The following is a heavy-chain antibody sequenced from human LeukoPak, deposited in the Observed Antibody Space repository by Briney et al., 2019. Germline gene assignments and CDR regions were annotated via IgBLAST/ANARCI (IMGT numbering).Heavy chain of an antibody. CDR2: IDYSRDT. CDR3: ARNGPHYYDKSGYLDS. D-gene: IGHD3-22*01. J-gene: IGHJ4*02. Sequence: SETLSLTCTVSGGSISSYYWSWIRQPPGKGLEWIGNIDYSRDTNYNPSLRSRVTILVDKSRNQFSLKLNSVTAADTTVYYCARNGPHYYDKSGYLDSWGQGTLVTVSS. V-gene: IGHV4-59*03. CDR1: GGSISSYY.